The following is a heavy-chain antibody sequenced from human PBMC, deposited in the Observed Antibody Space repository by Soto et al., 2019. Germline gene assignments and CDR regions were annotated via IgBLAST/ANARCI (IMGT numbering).Heavy chain of an antibody. D-gene: IGHD3-3*01. CDR3: ATGDSITIFGVDKSGFDY. V-gene: IGHV1-24*01. CDR2: FDPEDGET. Sequence: QVQLVQSGAEVKKPGASVKVSCKVSGYTLTELSMHWVRQAPGKGLEWMGGFDPEDGETIYAQKFQGRVTMTEDTSTDTAYMELSSLISEDTAVYYCATGDSITIFGVDKSGFDYWGQGTLVTVSS. CDR1: GYTLTELS. J-gene: IGHJ4*02.